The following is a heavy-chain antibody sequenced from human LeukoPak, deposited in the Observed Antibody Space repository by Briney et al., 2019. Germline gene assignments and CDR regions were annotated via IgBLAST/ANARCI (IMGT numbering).Heavy chain of an antibody. J-gene: IGHJ6*03. Sequence: SETLSLTCTVSGGSISSYYWSWIRQPPAKGLEWLGYIYYSGSTNYNPSLKSRVTISVDMSKNQFSLKLSSVTAADTAVYYSSRVASLRGVIPSYSYYYTHLWSKPTTVTVSS. D-gene: IGHD3-10*01. CDR2: IYYSGST. CDR1: GGSISSYY. V-gene: IGHV4-59*01. CDR3: SRVASLRGVIPSYSYYYTHL.